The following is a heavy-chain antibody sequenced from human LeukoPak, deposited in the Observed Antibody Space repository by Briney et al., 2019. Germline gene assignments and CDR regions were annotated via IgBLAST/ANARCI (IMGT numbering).Heavy chain of an antibody. Sequence: SETLPLTCAVYGGSFSGYYWSWIRQPPGKGLEWIGEINHSGSTNYNPSLKSRVTISVDTSKNQFSLKLSSVTAADTAVYYCARAPYYDSALDYWGQGTLVTVSS. V-gene: IGHV4-34*01. J-gene: IGHJ4*02. CDR3: ARAPYYDSALDY. D-gene: IGHD3-22*01. CDR1: GGSFSGYY. CDR2: INHSGST.